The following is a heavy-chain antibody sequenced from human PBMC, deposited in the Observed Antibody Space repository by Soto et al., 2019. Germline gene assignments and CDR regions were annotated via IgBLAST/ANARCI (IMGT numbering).Heavy chain of an antibody. CDR3: ARALLSDLDIVVVPAAYYYYYGMDV. V-gene: IGHV1-69*01. CDR1: GGTFSSYA. J-gene: IGHJ6*02. CDR2: IIPIFGTA. Sequence: QVQLVQSGAEVKKPGSSVKVSCKASGGTFSSYAISWVRQAPGQGLEWMGGIIPIFGTANYAQKFQGRVTITADEATSTAYMELSSLRSEDTAVYYCARALLSDLDIVVVPAAYYYYYGMDVWGQGTTVTVSS. D-gene: IGHD2-2*01.